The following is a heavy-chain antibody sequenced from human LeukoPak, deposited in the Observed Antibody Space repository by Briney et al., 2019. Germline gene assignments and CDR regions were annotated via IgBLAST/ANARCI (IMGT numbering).Heavy chain of an antibody. CDR3: ARGPEGGDFDY. CDR1: GGTFSSYA. CDR2: IIPILGIA. J-gene: IGHJ4*02. Sequence: GSSVKVSCKASGGTFSSYAISWVRQAPGQGLEWMGRIIPILGIANYAQKFQGRVTITADKSTSTAYMELSSLRSEDTAVYYCARGPEGGDFDYWGQGTLVTVSS. D-gene: IGHD1-14*01. V-gene: IGHV1-69*04.